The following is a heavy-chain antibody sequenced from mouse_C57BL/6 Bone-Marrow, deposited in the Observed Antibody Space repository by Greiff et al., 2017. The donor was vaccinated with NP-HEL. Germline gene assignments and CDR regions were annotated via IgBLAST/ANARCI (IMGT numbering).Heavy chain of an antibody. CDR3: ARGDWNWSWFAY. J-gene: IGHJ3*01. CDR1: GYTFTSYW. D-gene: IGHD4-1*01. Sequence: VQLQQPGAELVKPGASVKMSCKASGYTFTSYWITWVKQRPGQGLEWIGDIYPGSGSTNYNEKFKSKATLTVDTSSSTAYMQLSSLTAEDSAVYYCARGDWNWSWFAYWGQGTLVTVSA. CDR2: IYPGSGST. V-gene: IGHV1-55*01.